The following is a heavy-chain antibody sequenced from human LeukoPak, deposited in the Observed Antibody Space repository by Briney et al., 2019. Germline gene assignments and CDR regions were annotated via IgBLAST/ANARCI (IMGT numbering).Heavy chain of an antibody. V-gene: IGHV1-18*01. CDR1: GYTFTSYG. CDR2: ISAYNGNT. CDR3: ASSIHGGNGIYYGMDV. Sequence: ASVKVSCKASGYTFTSYGISWVRQAPGKGLEWMGWISAYNGNTNYAQKLQGRVTMTTDTSTSTAYMELRSLRSDDTAVYYCASSIHGGNGIYYGMDVWGQGTTVTVSS. J-gene: IGHJ6*02. D-gene: IGHD4-23*01.